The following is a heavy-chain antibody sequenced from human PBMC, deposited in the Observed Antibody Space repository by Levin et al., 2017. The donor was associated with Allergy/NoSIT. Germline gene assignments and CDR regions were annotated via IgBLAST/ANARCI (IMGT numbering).Heavy chain of an antibody. Sequence: SCAASGFTFSSYAMHWVRQAPGKGLEWVAVISYDGSNKYYADSVKGRFTISRDNSKNTLYLQMNSLRAEDTAVYYCARDDRYRRKQQLVSNYWGQGTLVTVSS. CDR2: ISYDGSNK. J-gene: IGHJ4*02. CDR3: ARDDRYRRKQQLVSNY. V-gene: IGHV3-30*04. CDR1: GFTFSSYA. D-gene: IGHD6-13*01.